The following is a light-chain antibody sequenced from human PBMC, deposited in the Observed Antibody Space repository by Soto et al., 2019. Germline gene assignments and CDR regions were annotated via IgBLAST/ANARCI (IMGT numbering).Light chain of an antibody. Sequence: EIVMTQSPAALSVPPGERATLSCRASQSVSSNLAWYQQKPGQAPRLLIYGASTRATGIPVRFSGSGSGTEFTLTISSLQSEDFAVYYCRQYNNWPSFTFGPGTKVDIK. CDR2: GAS. CDR1: QSVSSN. CDR3: RQYNNWPSFT. J-gene: IGKJ3*01. V-gene: IGKV3-15*01.